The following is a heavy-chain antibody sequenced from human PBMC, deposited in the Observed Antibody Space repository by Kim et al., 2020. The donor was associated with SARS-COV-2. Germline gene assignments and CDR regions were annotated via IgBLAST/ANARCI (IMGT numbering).Heavy chain of an antibody. J-gene: IGHJ4*02. Sequence: YFDSVKGRFTVSRGNAKNSLYLQMNSRGGEDTAVYYCARAGSGLQYFGYWGQGTLVTVSS. D-gene: IGHD6-19*01. V-gene: IGHV3-7*04. CDR3: ARAGSGLQYFGY.